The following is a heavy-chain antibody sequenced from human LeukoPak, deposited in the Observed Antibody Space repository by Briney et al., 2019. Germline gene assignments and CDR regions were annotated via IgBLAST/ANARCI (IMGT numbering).Heavy chain of an antibody. CDR2: INPNSDGT. V-gene: IGHV1-2*02. J-gene: IGHJ5*02. Sequence: ASGKLCCYAAGYIFTGYYMHLMRQGPGPGLEWMGWINPNSDGTNYAPKVQGRVTKTRDTSISTVYIELSRMKSDDTAMYYCARGYSSDYNWFDPWGQGTLVTVSS. CDR3: ARGYSSDYNWFDP. D-gene: IGHD6-25*01. CDR1: GYIFTGYY.